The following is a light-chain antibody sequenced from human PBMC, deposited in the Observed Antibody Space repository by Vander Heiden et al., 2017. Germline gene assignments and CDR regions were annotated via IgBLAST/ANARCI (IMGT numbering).Light chain of an antibody. CDR3: QQYNSYSYT. J-gene: IGKJ2*01. CDR1: QSISSW. V-gene: IGKV1-5*03. CDR2: NAS. Sequence: DIQMTKPPSTLSASVGDRVTIPCRASQSISSWLAWYQQKPGKAPKLLIYNASSLESGVPARFSGSGSGTEFTLTISSLQPDDFATYYCQQYNSYSYTFGQGTKLEIK.